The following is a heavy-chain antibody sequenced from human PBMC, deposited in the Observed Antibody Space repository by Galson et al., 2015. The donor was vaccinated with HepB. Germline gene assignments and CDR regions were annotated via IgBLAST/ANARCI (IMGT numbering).Heavy chain of an antibody. Sequence: SLRLSCAASGFTFSNAWMSWVRQAPGKGLEWVGRIKSKSDGGTTDYTAPVKGRFTISRDDSKNTLYLQMNSLKTEDTAVYYCTTLQFDYVDYWGQGTLVTVSS. D-gene: IGHD4-11*01. CDR1: GFTFSNAW. CDR2: IKSKSDGGTT. J-gene: IGHJ4*02. V-gene: IGHV3-15*01. CDR3: TTLQFDYVDY.